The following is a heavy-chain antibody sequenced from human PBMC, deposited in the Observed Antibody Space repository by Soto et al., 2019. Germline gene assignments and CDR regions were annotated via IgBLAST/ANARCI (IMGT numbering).Heavy chain of an antibody. V-gene: IGHV3-7*01. D-gene: IGHD3-22*01. J-gene: IGHJ4*02. CDR1: VFTFSSYW. CDR3: AGGVYDSSGYYQTLGY. CDR2: IKQDGSEK. Sequence: SXRLSFAASVFTFSSYWMSWVRQAPGKVLEWVANIKQDGSEKYYVDSVKGRFTISRDNAKNSLYLQMNSLRAEDTAVYYCAGGVYDSSGYYQTLGYWGQGTLVTVYS.